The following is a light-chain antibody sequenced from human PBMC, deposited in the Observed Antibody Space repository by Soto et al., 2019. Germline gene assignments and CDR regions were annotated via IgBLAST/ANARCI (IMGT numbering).Light chain of an antibody. CDR2: DAS. Sequence: DIQMTQSPSSLSASVGDRVTITCQASQGISDFLNWYQQKPGKAPKLLIYDASNLETGVPSRFSGSGSGTDFTLTISSLQPEDFATYFCQQSYSTPFTFGPGTKVDIK. V-gene: IGKV1-39*01. CDR1: QGISDF. J-gene: IGKJ3*01. CDR3: QQSYSTPFT.